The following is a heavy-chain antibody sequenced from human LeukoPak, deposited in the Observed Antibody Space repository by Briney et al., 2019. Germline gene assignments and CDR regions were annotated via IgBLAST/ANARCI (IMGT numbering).Heavy chain of an antibody. D-gene: IGHD4-23*01. Sequence: PGGSLRLSCAASGFTFSNYDMHWVRQAPGKGLEWVAAIWYDGSNKYYADSVKGRFTISRDNSKNTLYLQMNSLRAEDTAVYYCTRDDYGGKLDIWGQGTVVTVSS. CDR1: GFTFSNYD. V-gene: IGHV3-33*01. J-gene: IGHJ3*02. CDR2: IWYDGSNK. CDR3: TRDDYGGKLDI.